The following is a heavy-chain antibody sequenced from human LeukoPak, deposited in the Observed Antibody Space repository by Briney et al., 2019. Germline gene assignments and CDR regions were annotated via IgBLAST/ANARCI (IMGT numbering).Heavy chain of an antibody. J-gene: IGHJ4*02. D-gene: IGHD3-3*01. CDR1: GYTFTGYY. CDR2: INPNSGGT. Sequence: GASVKVSCKASGYTFTGYYMHWVRQAPGQGLEWMGRINPNSGGTNYAQKFQGRVTMTTDTSISTAYMELSRLRSDDTAVYYCARGYDFWSGYYMVYWGQGTLVTVSS. V-gene: IGHV1-2*06. CDR3: ARGYDFWSGYYMVY.